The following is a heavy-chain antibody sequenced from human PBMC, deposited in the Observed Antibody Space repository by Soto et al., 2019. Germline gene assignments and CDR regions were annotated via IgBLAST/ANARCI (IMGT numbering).Heavy chain of an antibody. V-gene: IGHV1-69*13. CDR1: GGTFSSYA. CDR3: AIDNYCSGGSCYDGRARFSAFDT. J-gene: IGHJ3*02. D-gene: IGHD2-15*01. Sequence: GASVKVSCKASGGTFSSYASSWVRQAPGQGLEWMGGIIPIFGTANYAQKFQGRVTITADESTSTAYMELSSLRSEDTAVYYCAIDNYCSGGSCYDGRARFSAFDTWGQETMVTVSS. CDR2: IIPIFGTA.